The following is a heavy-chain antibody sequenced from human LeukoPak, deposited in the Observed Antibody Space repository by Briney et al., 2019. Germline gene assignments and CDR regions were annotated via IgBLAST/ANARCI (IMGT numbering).Heavy chain of an antibody. Sequence: SETLSLTCAVYGGSCSNNYWNWIRQPPGKGLEWIGEINHSGSTNYNPSLKSRVTISVDTSKNQFSLKLSSVTAADTAAYYCARSGLNRFDYWGQGTLVTVSS. J-gene: IGHJ4*02. CDR1: GGSCSNNY. V-gene: IGHV4-34*01. CDR2: INHSGST. CDR3: ARSGLNRFDY. D-gene: IGHD2-15*01.